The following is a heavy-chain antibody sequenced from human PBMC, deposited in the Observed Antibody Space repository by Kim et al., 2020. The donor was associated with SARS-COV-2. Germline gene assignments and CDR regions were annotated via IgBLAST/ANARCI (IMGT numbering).Heavy chain of an antibody. CDR1: GYTFTSYA. D-gene: IGHD3-10*01. J-gene: IGHJ3*02. CDR3: ARRVLWFGELVGAFDI. CDR2: INAGNGNT. Sequence: ASVKVSCKASGYTFTSYAMHWVRQAPGQRLEWMGWINAGNGNTKYSQKFQGRVTITRDTSASTAYMELSSLRSEDTAVYYCARRVLWFGELVGAFDIWGQGTMVTVSS. V-gene: IGHV1-3*01.